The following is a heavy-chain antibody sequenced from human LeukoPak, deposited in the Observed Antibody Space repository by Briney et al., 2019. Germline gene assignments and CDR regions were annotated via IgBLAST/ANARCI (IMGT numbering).Heavy chain of an antibody. J-gene: IGHJ3*02. CDR1: GGSISSYY. CDR3: ARTIGIAAAGTGDDAFDI. D-gene: IGHD6-13*01. Sequence: SETLSLTCTVSGGSISSYYWGWIRQPPGKGLEWIGSIYYSGSTYYNPSLKSRVTISVDTSKNQFSLKLSSVTAADTAVYYCARTIGIAAAGTGDDAFDIWGQGTMVTVSS. CDR2: IYYSGST. V-gene: IGHV4-39*07.